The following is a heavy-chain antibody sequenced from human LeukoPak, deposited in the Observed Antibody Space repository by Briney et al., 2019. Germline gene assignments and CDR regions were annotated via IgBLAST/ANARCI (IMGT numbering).Heavy chain of an antibody. CDR3: ARHQTGSWYLRSDFDY. CDR1: GYTFTNYP. CDR2: INTNTGNP. V-gene: IGHV7-4-1*02. Sequence: ASVKVSCKASGYTFTNYPMNWVRQGPGQGLQWMGWINTNTGNPTYAQGFTGRFVFSLDTSVSTAYLLISSLKAEDTAMHYCARHQTGSWYLRSDFDYWGQGTLVTVSS. D-gene: IGHD6-13*01. J-gene: IGHJ4*02.